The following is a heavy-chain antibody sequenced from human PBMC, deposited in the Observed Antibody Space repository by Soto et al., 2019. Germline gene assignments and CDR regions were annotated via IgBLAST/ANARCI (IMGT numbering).Heavy chain of an antibody. Sequence: QVQLVESGGGVVQPGRSLRLSCAASGFTFSSYGMHWVRQAPGKGLEWVAAISYDGSNKYYADSVKGRFTISRDNSKNTLYLQMNSLRAEDTAVYYCAKDNVLRYFDWLLPLFGYFDYWGQGTLVTVSS. D-gene: IGHD3-9*01. CDR3: AKDNVLRYFDWLLPLFGYFDY. CDR1: GFTFSSYG. J-gene: IGHJ4*02. CDR2: ISYDGSNK. V-gene: IGHV3-30*18.